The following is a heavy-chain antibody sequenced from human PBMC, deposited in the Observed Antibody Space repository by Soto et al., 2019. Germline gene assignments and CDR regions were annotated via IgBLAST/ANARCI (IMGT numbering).Heavy chain of an antibody. CDR2: IYYSGST. V-gene: IGHV4-30-4*01. CDR3: ATNGYYGSGSYNWFDP. CDR1: GGSISSGDYY. D-gene: IGHD3-10*01. Sequence: SETLSLTCTFSGGSISSGDYYWSWIRQPPGKGLEWIGYIYYSGSTYYNPSLKSRVTISVDTSKNQFSLKLSSVTAADTAVYYCATNGYYGSGSYNWFDPWGQGTLVTVSS. J-gene: IGHJ5*02.